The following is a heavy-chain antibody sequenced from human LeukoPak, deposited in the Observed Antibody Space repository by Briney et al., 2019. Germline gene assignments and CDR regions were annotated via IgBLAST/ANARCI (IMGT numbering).Heavy chain of an antibody. CDR3: AKGSSGVFDY. Sequence: PSQTLSLTCTVPGGSISSGDYSWSCIRQPPGKGLECIGYIYHSGSTYYNPSLKSRVTISVDRSKHQFSLKLSSVTAADTAVYYCAKGSSGVFDYSGQGTLVTVSS. V-gene: IGHV4-30-2*01. D-gene: IGHD2-15*01. CDR1: GGSISSGDYS. J-gene: IGHJ4*02. CDR2: IYHSGST.